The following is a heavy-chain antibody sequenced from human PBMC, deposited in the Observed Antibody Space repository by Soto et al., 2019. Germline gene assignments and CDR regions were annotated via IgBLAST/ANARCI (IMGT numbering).Heavy chain of an antibody. CDR3: ARGGGGYSSSWYDLDY. D-gene: IGHD6-13*01. CDR1: GFTFSSYD. CDR2: IGTAGDT. Sequence: EVQLVESGGGLVQPGGSLRLSCAASGFTFSSYDMHWVRQATGKGLEWVSAIGTAGDTYYPGSVKGRFTISRENAKNSVYLQMNSHRAADTAVYYCARGGGGYSSSWYDLDYWGQGTLVTVSS. J-gene: IGHJ4*02. V-gene: IGHV3-13*01.